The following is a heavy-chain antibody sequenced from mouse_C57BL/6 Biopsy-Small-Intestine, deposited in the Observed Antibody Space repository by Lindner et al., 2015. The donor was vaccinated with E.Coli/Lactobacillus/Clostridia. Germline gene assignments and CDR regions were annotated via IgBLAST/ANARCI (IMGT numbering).Heavy chain of an antibody. CDR3: AREGTGRLYAMDY. Sequence: VQLQESGPELVKPGASVKISCKASGYSFTGYFMNWVKQSHGKSLEWIGRINPYNGNTFYFQKFKGKATLTLDKSSNTAHMELRNLTSEDSAVYYCAREGTGRLYAMDYWGQGTSVTVSS. V-gene: IGHV1-20*01. D-gene: IGHD3-3*01. CDR1: GYSFTGYF. CDR2: INPYNGNT. J-gene: IGHJ4*01.